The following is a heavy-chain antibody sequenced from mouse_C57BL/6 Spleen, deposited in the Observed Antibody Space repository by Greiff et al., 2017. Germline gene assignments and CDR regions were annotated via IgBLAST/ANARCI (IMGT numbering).Heavy chain of an antibody. Sequence: VQLQESGAELVRPGPSVKVSCKASGYAFTNYLIEWVKQRPGQGLEWIGVINPGSGGTNYNEKFKGKATLTADKSSSTAYMQLSSLTSEDSAVYFCARDSSGPDYWGQGTTLTVSS. CDR3: ARDSSGPDY. V-gene: IGHV1-54*01. D-gene: IGHD3-2*02. CDR1: GYAFTNYL. J-gene: IGHJ2*01. CDR2: INPGSGGT.